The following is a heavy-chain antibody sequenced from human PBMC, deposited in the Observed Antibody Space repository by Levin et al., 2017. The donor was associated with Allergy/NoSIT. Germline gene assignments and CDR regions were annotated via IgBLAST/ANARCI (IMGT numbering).Heavy chain of an antibody. CDR3: ARPRLYDYPPYASDV. V-gene: IGHV5-51*01. J-gene: IGHJ3*01. CDR1: GYGFSGYW. Sequence: RGESLKISCKTSGYGFSGYWIAWVRQVPGKGLESVGIIYPGDSDTRYSPSFQGHVTISADQAISTAYLHWSRLKASDTAMYYCARPRLYDYPPYASDVWGQGTMVTVSS. CDR2: IYPGDSDT. D-gene: IGHD3-16*01.